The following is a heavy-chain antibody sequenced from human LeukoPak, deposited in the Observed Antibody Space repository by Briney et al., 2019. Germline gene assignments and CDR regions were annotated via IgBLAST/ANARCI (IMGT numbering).Heavy chain of an antibody. Sequence: VASVKVSCKASGYTFTSYAMNWVRQAPGQGLEWMGWINTNTGNPTYAQGFTGRFVFSLHTSVSTAYLQISSLKAEDTAVYYCARDPRPLLWFGELETGENWFDPWGQGTLVTVSS. CDR1: GYTFTSYA. J-gene: IGHJ5*02. D-gene: IGHD3-10*01. V-gene: IGHV7-4-1*02. CDR3: ARDPRPLLWFGELETGENWFDP. CDR2: INTNTGNP.